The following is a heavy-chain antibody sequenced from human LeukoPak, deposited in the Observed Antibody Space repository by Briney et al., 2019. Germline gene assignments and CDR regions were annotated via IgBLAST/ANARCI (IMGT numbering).Heavy chain of an antibody. CDR1: EFSVGSNY. CDR3: AKDFGYSYGWVDY. J-gene: IGHJ4*02. D-gene: IGHD5-18*01. V-gene: IGHV3-66*01. Sequence: PGGSLRLSCAASEFSVGSNYMTWVRQAPGKGLEWVSLIYSGGSTYYADSVKGRFTISRDNSKNTLYLQMNSLRAEDTAVYYCAKDFGYSYGWVDYWGQGTLVTVSS. CDR2: IYSGGST.